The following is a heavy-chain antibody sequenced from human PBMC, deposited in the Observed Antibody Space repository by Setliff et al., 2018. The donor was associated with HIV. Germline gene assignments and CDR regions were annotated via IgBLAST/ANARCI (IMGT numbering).Heavy chain of an antibody. CDR2: MYSGGRS. V-gene: IGHV3-66*02. CDR3: AKAGPELWFGELSEGAFDI. D-gene: IGHD3-10*01. CDR1: GFTVSTNY. J-gene: IGHJ3*02. Sequence: GGSLRLSCAASGFTVSTNYMSWVRQAPGKGLEWVSVMYSGGRSYYADSVKGRFTISRDNSKNTLYLQMNSLRAEDTAVYYCAKAGPELWFGELSEGAFDIWGQGTMVTVSS.